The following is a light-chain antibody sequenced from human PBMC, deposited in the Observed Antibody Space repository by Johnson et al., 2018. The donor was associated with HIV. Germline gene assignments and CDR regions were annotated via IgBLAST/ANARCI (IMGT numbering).Light chain of an antibody. V-gene: IGLV1-51*02. CDR1: SSNIGNNY. Sequence: QSVLTQPPSVSAAPGQKVTISCSGSSSNIGNNYVSWYQQLPGTAPKLLIYENNERPSGIPDRFSGSTSGPSATLGITALQSGDEANYYCGTWDSSLSGVFGTGTAVTVL. J-gene: IGLJ1*01. CDR2: ENN. CDR3: GTWDSSLSGV.